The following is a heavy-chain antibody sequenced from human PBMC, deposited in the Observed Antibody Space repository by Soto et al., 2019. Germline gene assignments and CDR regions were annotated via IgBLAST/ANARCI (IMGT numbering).Heavy chain of an antibody. Sequence: ASVKVSCKASGYTFTSYDINWVRQATGQGPEWMGWMNLNSGDTHYAQTFQGRVTMTRNTSISTAYMELSSLRSEGTAMYCCARWHGGNSGDYWGQGTLVTVSS. J-gene: IGHJ4*02. CDR2: MNLNSGDT. D-gene: IGHD2-21*02. V-gene: IGHV1-8*01. CDR1: GYTFTSYD. CDR3: ARWHGGNSGDY.